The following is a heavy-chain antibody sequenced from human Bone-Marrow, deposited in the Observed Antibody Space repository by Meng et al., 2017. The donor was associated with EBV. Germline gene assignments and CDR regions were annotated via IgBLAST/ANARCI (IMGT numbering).Heavy chain of an antibody. CDR3: ASESGTGYTPDY. J-gene: IGHJ4*02. CDR2: LIPMFGAQ. Sequence: VQWVQVGAEVKNPVASVKVACRTAGGPVNSDVISWVRQAPGQGLEWVGGLIPMFGAQNYAQKCQGRIKITADASTITHYMKLSSLRSDDTAVYYCASESGTGYTPDYWGQGTLVTVSS. D-gene: IGHD3-10*01. CDR1: GGPVNSDV. V-gene: IGHV1-69*01.